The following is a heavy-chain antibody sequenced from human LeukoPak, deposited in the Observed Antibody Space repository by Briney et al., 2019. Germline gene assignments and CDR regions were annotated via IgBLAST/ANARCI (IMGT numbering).Heavy chain of an antibody. Sequence: SETLSLTCTVSGGSISSYYWSWIRQPPGKGLEWIGYIYYSGSTNYNPSLKSRVTISVDTSKNQFSLKLSSVTAADTAVYYCARQFKVGYCSGGSCYRENYFDYWGQGTLVTVSS. CDR1: GGSISSYY. J-gene: IGHJ4*02. CDR2: IYYSGST. D-gene: IGHD2-15*01. CDR3: ARQFKVGYCSGGSCYRENYFDY. V-gene: IGHV4-59*01.